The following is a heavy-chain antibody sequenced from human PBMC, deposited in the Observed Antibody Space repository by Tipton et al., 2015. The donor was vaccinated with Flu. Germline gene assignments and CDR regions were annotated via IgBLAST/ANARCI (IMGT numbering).Heavy chain of an antibody. CDR1: GFTFDDYA. D-gene: IGHD6-13*01. V-gene: IGHV3-9*01. CDR2: ISWKSGSI. Sequence: SLRLSCAASGFTFDDYAMHWVRQAPGKGLEWVSGISWKSGSIGYADSVKGRFTISRDNAKNSLYLQMNSLRVEDTALYYCAKDIISRSWSFYGMDVWGQGTTVSVSS. CDR3: AKDIISRSWSFYGMDV. J-gene: IGHJ6*02.